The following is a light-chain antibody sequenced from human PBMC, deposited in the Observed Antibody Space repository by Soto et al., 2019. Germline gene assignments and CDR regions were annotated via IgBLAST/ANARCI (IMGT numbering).Light chain of an antibody. V-gene: IGKV1-5*01. CDR3: QQYHRYST. CDR1: QNINDC. Sequence: DIQMTQAPSTLSASVGDRVTITCRASQNINDCLAWYQHKSGKAPKLLIYDVSTLHSGVPSRFSGSASGTEFTLTISNLESDNFATYYCQQYHRYSTFGQGTRVDIK. J-gene: IGKJ1*01. CDR2: DVS.